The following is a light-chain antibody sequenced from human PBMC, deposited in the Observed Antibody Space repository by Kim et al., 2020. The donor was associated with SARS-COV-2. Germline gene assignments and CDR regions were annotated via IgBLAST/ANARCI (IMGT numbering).Light chain of an antibody. CDR3: QSADSSGTSWV. CDR1: ALPEQY. J-gene: IGLJ3*02. CDR2: KDS. V-gene: IGLV3-25*03. Sequence: SYELTQPPSVSVSPGQTARITCSGDALPEQYAYWYQQKPGQAPVLVIYKDSERPSGIPERFSGSSSGTTVTLTISGVQAEDEADYYCQSADSSGTSWVFGGGTQLTV.